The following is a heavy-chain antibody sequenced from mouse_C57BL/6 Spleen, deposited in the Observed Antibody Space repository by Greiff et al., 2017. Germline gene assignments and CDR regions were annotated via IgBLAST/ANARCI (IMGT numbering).Heavy chain of an antibody. CDR1: GYTFTDYY. CDR2: INPNNGGT. J-gene: IGHJ4*01. V-gene: IGHV1-26*01. Sequence: EVKLQQSGPELVKPGASVKISCKASGYTFTDYYMNWVKQSHGKGLEWIGDINPNNGGTSYNQKFKGKATLTVDKSSSTAYMELRSLTSEDSAVYYCERWGPRSGDAYAMDYWGQGTSVTVSS. D-gene: IGHD3-2*02. CDR3: ERWGPRSGDAYAMDY.